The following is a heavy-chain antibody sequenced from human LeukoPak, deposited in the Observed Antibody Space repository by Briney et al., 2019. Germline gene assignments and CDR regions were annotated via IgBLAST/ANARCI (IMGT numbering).Heavy chain of an antibody. CDR2: IDHSGST. CDR1: GGSISSYY. CDR3: ARNGRYYYYDMDV. Sequence: TSETLSLTCTVSGGSISSYYWSWIRQPPGKGLEWIGYIDHSGSTNYNPSLKSRVTISVDMSKNQFSLKLSSVTAADTAVYYCARNGRYYYYDMDVWGQGTAVTVSS. J-gene: IGHJ6*02. V-gene: IGHV4-59*01.